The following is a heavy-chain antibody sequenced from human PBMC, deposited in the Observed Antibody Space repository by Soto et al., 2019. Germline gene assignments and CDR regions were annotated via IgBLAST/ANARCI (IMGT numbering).Heavy chain of an antibody. V-gene: IGHV4-39*01. Sequence: QLQLQESGPGLVKPSETLSLTCSLSGGAISDARFYWGWIRPTPGKGLEWIGSIFYSGTTFFNPALQSRVTISVATSENQVSLKLSSVTAADTALYFCARQKWEQPKWFDPWGQGTLVTVSS. CDR2: IFYSGTT. D-gene: IGHD1-26*01. CDR3: ARQKWEQPKWFDP. CDR1: GGAISDARFY. J-gene: IGHJ5*02.